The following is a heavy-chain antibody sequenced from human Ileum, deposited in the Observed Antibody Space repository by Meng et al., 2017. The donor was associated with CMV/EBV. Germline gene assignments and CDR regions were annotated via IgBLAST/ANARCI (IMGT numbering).Heavy chain of an antibody. CDR3: ARGTVVVVAAMDYYYYGMDD. CDR1: GGSVSSGSHY. Sequence: GSLRLSCTVSGGSVSSGSHYWSWIRQPPGKGLEWIGYIYYSGSTNYNPSLKSRVTISVDTSKNQFSLKLSSVTAADTAVYYCARGTVVVVAAMDYYYYGMDDWGQGTTVTVSS. D-gene: IGHD2-15*01. V-gene: IGHV4-61*01. CDR2: IYYSGST. J-gene: IGHJ6*02.